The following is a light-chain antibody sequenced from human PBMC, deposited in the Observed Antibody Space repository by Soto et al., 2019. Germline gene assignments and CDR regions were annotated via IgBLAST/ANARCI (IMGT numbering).Light chain of an antibody. Sequence: DIQMTQSPSTLSASVGDRVTITCRASQSISSWLAWYQQKPGKAPKLLIYDASSLESGVPSRFSGSGSGTEFNLKISSLQPDDFAIYYCQQYNSYWTFGQGTKVEIK. CDR1: QSISSW. CDR3: QQYNSYWT. J-gene: IGKJ1*01. CDR2: DAS. V-gene: IGKV1-5*01.